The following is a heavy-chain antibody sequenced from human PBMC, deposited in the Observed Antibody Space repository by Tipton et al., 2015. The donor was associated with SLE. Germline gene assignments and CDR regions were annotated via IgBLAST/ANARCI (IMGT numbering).Heavy chain of an antibody. D-gene: IGHD6-19*01. J-gene: IGHJ3*02. CDR3: ARVGSSGWFGACDI. CDR2: ISSSSSYI. CDR1: GFTFSSYS. Sequence: SLRLSCAASGFTFSSYSMNWVRQAPGKGLEWVSSISSSSSYIYYADSVKGRFTISRDNAKNSLYLQMNSLRAEDTAVYYCARVGSSGWFGACDIWGQGTMVTVSS. V-gene: IGHV3-21*01.